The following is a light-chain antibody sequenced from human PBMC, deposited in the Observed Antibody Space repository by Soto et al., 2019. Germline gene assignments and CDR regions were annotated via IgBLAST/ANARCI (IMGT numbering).Light chain of an antibody. CDR1: QSVRDN. CDR2: GAS. Sequence: VMTQSPATLSVSPVERVMSSGMASQSVRDNLAWSQQKPGQAPRLLIYGASTRATGIPARFSGSGSGTDFTLTISRLEPDDFGVYFCQQYSALPMTFGQGTRLEI. CDR3: QQYSALPMT. V-gene: IGKV3-15*01. J-gene: IGKJ5*01.